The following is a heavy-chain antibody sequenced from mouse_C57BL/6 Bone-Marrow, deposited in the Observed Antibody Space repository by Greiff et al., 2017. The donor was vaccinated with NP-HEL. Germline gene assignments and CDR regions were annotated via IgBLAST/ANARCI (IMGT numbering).Heavy chain of an antibody. J-gene: IGHJ3*01. Sequence: EVQLQQSGAELVKPGASVKLSCTASGFNIKDYYMHWVKQRTEQGLEWIGRHDPEDGETKYAPKFQGKATITADTSSNTAYLQLSILTSEDTAVYYCANDGYYFAWFAYWGQGTLVTVSA. D-gene: IGHD2-3*01. CDR2: HDPEDGET. CDR3: ANDGYYFAWFAY. V-gene: IGHV14-2*01. CDR1: GFNIKDYY.